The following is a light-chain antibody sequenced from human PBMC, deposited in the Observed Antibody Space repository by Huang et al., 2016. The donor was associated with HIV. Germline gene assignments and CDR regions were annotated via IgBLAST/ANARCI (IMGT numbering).Light chain of an antibody. V-gene: IGKV3-11*01. CDR2: DAS. Sequence: EIVLTQSPATLSLSPGERATLSCRASQSVSSYLAWYQQKPGQAPRRLIYDASNRATGIPARFRGSGSGTDFTLTISSLEPEDFAVYYCQQRSNWPRVTFGGGTKVEIK. CDR3: QQRSNWPRVT. J-gene: IGKJ4*01. CDR1: QSVSSY.